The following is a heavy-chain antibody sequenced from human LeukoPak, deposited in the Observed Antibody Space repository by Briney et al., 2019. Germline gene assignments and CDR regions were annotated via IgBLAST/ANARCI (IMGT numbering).Heavy chain of an antibody. CDR1: GDSISNTY. Sequence: SETLSLTCTVSGDSISNTYWSWIRQPAGKGLEWIGRIYYSGSTNYNPSFKSRVTISVDTSKNQFSLKLSSVTAADTAVYYCARVSRYSGSYGYYYYMDVWGKGTTVTVSS. CDR2: IYYSGST. J-gene: IGHJ6*03. V-gene: IGHV4-4*07. CDR3: ARVSRYSGSYGYYYYMDV. D-gene: IGHD1-26*01.